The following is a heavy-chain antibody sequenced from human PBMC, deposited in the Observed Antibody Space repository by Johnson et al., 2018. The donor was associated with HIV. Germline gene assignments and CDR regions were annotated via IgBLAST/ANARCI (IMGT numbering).Heavy chain of an antibody. J-gene: IGHJ3*02. V-gene: IGHV3-30*03. CDR1: GFTVSSNY. CDR3: ASKAAGTMHAFDI. CDR2: ISYDGSNK. D-gene: IGHD6-13*01. Sequence: QLVASGGGAVRPGGSLRLSCAASGFTVSSNYMSWVRQAPGKGLEWVAVISYDGSNKYYADSVKGRFTISRDNSKNTLYLQMNSLRAEDTAVYYCASKAAGTMHAFDIWGQGTMVTVSS.